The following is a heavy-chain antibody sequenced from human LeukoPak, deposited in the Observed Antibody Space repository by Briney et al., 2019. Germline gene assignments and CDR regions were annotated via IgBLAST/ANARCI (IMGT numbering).Heavy chain of an antibody. CDR3: ARDRRGPFDY. J-gene: IGHJ4*02. D-gene: IGHD3-10*01. CDR1: GFNFSSYW. V-gene: IGHV3-7*03. Sequence: GGSLRLSCAASGFNFSSYWMTWVRQAPGKGLEWVANIKQDGSEKYYVDSLKGRFTISRDNAKNSLYLQMNSLRADDTGVYYCARDRRGPFDYWGQGTLVTISS. CDR2: IKQDGSEK.